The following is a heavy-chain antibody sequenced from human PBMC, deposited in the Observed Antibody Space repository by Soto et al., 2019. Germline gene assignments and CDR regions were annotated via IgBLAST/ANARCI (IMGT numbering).Heavy chain of an antibody. D-gene: IGHD5-18*01. CDR1: GFTFSSYW. V-gene: IGHV3-7*01. CDR2: IKQDGSEK. CDR3: ARDGGYVDTAIYYYYYGMDV. Sequence: LRLSCAASGFTFSSYWMSWVRQAPGKGLEWVANIKQDGSEKYYVDSVKGRFTISRDNAKNSLYLQMNSLRAEDTAVYYCARDGGYVDTAIYYYYYGMDVWGQGPTVTVSS. J-gene: IGHJ6*02.